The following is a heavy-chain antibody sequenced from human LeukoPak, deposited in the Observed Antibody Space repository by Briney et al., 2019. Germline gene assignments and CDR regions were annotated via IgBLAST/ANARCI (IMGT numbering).Heavy chain of an antibody. CDR2: INHSGST. CDR3: ARDQLLWECICPNPYN. CDR1: GGSFSGYY. D-gene: IGHD2-2*01. J-gene: IGHJ5*01. Sequence: PSENLSRNCAVYGGSFSGYYWSWIRQPPGKGLEWIGEINHSGSTNYKPSLKSRVTISVDTSKDQFSLKLSSVTAADTAVYYCARDQLLWECICPNPYN. V-gene: IGHV4-34*01.